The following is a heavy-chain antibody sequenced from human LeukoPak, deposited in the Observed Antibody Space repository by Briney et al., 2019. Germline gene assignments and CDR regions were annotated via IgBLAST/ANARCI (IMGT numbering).Heavy chain of an antibody. D-gene: IGHD2-21*02. J-gene: IGHJ3*02. Sequence: PGGSLRLSCAASGFTFSSYAMSWVRQTPGKGLEWVSTISGSGDNTYYPNSVKDRFTISRDNSRNSLYLQMNSLRAEDTAVYYCARVSVVVTEDAFDIWGQGTMVTVSS. CDR3: ARVSVVVTEDAFDI. CDR1: GFTFSSYA. V-gene: IGHV3-23*01. CDR2: ISGSGDNT.